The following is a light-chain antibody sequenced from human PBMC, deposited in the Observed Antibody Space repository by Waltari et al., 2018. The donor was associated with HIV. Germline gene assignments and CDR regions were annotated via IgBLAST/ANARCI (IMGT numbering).Light chain of an antibody. J-gene: IGKJ2*01. CDR2: GAS. CDR1: QSVSNN. V-gene: IGKV3-15*01. CDR3: QQYNNWPPGYT. Sequence: EIVMPQSPGTLSVSPGERATFSCRASQSVSNNLARYQQKPGQAPRLLIYGASTRATGIPARFSGSGSGTEFTITISSLQSEDFAVYYCQQYNNWPPGYTFGQGTKLEIK.